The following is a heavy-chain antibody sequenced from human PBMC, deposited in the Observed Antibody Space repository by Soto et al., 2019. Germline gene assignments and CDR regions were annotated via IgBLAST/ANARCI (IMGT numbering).Heavy chain of an antibody. D-gene: IGHD2-2*01. CDR1: GFTFSSYT. J-gene: IGHJ4*02. Sequence: GGSLRLSCAASGFTFSSYTMSRVRQAPGEGLEWVSAIIGSAYTTYYADSVKGRFTISRDNSKNTAYLQMSSLKTEDTAVYYCTSTSNYCFDYWGQGTLVTVSS. V-gene: IGHV3-23*01. CDR2: IIGSAYTT. CDR3: TSTSNYCFDY.